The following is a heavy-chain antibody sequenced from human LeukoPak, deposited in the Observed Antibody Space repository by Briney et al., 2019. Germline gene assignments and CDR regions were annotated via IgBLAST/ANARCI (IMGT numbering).Heavy chain of an antibody. CDR2: IVGSGVST. CDR1: GFTFRSYA. V-gene: IGHV3-23*01. Sequence: GGSLRLSCAASGFTFRSYAMDWVRQAPGKGLEWVSAIVGSGVSTYYPASLKGRFTISRDNSKNTLYLHMNNLRAEDTAVYYCAKEVPGSFDIWGQGTMVTVS. J-gene: IGHJ3*02. CDR3: AKEVPGSFDI.